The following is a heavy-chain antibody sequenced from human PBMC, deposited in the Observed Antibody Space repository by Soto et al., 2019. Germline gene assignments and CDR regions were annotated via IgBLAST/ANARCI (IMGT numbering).Heavy chain of an antibody. CDR1: VDSISTYY. V-gene: IGHV4-4*07. J-gene: IGHJ6*02. CDR3: ARYSNNWFQTEGMDV. Sequence: SETLSLTCTVSVDSISTYYWSWIRRPAGKGLEWIGRIDASGNTNYNPSLKSRVTMSADTSKKQFSLKLTSVTAADTAVYYCARYSNNWFQTEGMDVSGQGTTVTVSS. CDR2: IDASGNT. D-gene: IGHD1-20*01.